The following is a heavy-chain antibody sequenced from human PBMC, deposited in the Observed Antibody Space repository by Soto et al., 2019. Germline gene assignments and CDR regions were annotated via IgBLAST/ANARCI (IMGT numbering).Heavy chain of an antibody. CDR3: AGDPDSHYNDSHASSYP. V-gene: IGHV1-69*04. D-gene: IGHD4-4*01. CDR2: IIPIIGII. CDR1: GGTFRTYT. J-gene: IGHJ5*02. Sequence: GASVKVSRKASGGTFRTYTITWVRQAPGQRLEWMGRIIPIIGIINYAQKFQGRVTISADKFTGTAYMELTGLRSDDTAVYYCAGDPDSHYNDSHASSYPWGQGTLVTVSS.